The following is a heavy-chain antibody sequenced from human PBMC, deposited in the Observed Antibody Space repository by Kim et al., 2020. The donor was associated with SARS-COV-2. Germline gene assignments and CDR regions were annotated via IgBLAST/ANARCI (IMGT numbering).Heavy chain of an antibody. D-gene: IGHD3-10*01. Sequence: SETLSLTCTVSGGSISSSSYYWGWIRQPPGKGLEWIGSSYYSGSTYYNPSLKSRVTISVDTSKNQFSLKLSSVTAADTAVYYCARRLSGSFGEPNWFDPWGQGTLVTVSP. CDR1: GGSISSSSYY. J-gene: IGHJ5*02. CDR2: SYYSGST. V-gene: IGHV4-39*01. CDR3: ARRLSGSFGEPNWFDP.